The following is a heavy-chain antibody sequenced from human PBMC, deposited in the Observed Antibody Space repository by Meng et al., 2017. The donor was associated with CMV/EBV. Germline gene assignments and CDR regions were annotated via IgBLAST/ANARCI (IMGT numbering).Heavy chain of an antibody. Sequence: ASVKVSCKASGYTLTRYYIHWARRAPGQGLEWMGIINPTGDIATFAQRFQGRVTLTRDTSTSTVYMELRSLRFDDTAVYYCARDSSEQAGNTMIIVAYAALDIWGQGTMVTVSS. CDR3: ARDSSEQAGNTMIIVAYAALDI. CDR1: GYTLTRYY. D-gene: IGHD3-22*01. J-gene: IGHJ3*02. V-gene: IGHV1-46*01. CDR2: INPTGDIA.